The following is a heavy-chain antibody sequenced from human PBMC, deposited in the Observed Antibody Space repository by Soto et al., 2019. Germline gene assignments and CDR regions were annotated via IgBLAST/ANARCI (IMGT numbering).Heavy chain of an antibody. CDR2: VSIGGST. CDR3: AKRRGAGGHFDY. CDR1: GFTFSSYA. J-gene: IGHJ4*02. V-gene: IGHV3-23*01. D-gene: IGHD2-15*01. Sequence: HPGGSLRLSCAASGFTFSSYAMGWVRQGPGKGLEWVAVVSIGGSTHYADSVRGRFTISRDNSKNTLSLQMNSLTAEDTAVYFCAKRRGAGGHFDYWGQGAPVTVSS.